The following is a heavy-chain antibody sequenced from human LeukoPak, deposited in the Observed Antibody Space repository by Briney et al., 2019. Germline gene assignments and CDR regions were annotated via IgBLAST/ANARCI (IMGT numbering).Heavy chain of an antibody. V-gene: IGHV1-69*01. D-gene: IGHD2/OR15-2a*01. CDR2: IIPIFGTA. Sequence: SVKVSCKASGGTFSSYAISWVRQAPGQGLEWMGGIIPIFGTANYAQKFQDRVTITADESTSTAYMELSSLRSEDTAVYYCARTVPLLYYALDYWGQGTLVTVSS. CDR1: GGTFSSYA. CDR3: ARTVPLLYYALDY. J-gene: IGHJ4*02.